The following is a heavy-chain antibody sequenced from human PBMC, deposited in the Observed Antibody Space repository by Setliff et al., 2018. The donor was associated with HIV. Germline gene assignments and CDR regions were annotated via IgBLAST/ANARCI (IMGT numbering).Heavy chain of an antibody. D-gene: IGHD5-12*01. CDR2: VFYTGFA. V-gene: IGHV4-59*08. J-gene: IGHJ4*02. Sequence: SETLSLTCTVSGGSISTYFWTWIRQPPGKGLEWIGYVFYTGFAAYNPALKSRLTISVDTSKSQFSLRLTSVTAADTAIYYCARQVSIPGVAITPVDYWGQGALVTVSS. CDR3: ARQVSIPGVAITPVDY. CDR1: GGSISTYF.